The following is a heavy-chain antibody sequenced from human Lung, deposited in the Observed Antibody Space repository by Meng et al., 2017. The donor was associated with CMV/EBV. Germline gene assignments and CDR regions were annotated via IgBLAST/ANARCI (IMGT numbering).Heavy chain of an antibody. V-gene: IGHV4-61*01. D-gene: IGHD6-6*01. CDR2: IYYSGST. CDR3: AAGPPSSSSSFFDY. Sequence: SXTLSLTCTVSGGSVISGSYYWSWIRQPPGKGLEWIGYIYYSGSTNYNPSLKSRVTMSIDTSKNQFSLKLSSVTPADTAVYYCAAGPPSSSSSFFDYWGQGXLVTVSS. J-gene: IGHJ4*02. CDR1: GGSVISGSYY.